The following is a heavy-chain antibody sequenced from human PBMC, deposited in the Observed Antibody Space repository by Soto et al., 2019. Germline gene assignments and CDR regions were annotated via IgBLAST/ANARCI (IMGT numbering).Heavy chain of an antibody. D-gene: IGHD6-19*01. CDR1: GGSISSSSYY. Sequence: SETLSLTCTVSGGSISSSSYYWGWIRQPPGKGLEWIGSIYYSGSTYYNPSLKSRVTISVDTSKNQFSLKLSSVPAADTAVYYCARDSIAVADHYYYGMDVWGQGTTVTVSS. V-gene: IGHV4-39*02. J-gene: IGHJ6*02. CDR3: ARDSIAVADHYYYGMDV. CDR2: IYYSGST.